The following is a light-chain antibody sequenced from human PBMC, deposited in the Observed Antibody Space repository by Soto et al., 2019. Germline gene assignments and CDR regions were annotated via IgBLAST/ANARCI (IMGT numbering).Light chain of an antibody. CDR2: DAS. CDR3: QQYNSYSQT. J-gene: IGKJ1*01. CDR1: QSISSW. V-gene: IGKV1-5*01. Sequence: DIQMTQSPSTLSASLGDRVTITCRASQSISSWLAWYQQKPGKAPKLLIYDASSLGSGVPSRFSGSGSGTEFTLTISSLQPDDFATYYCQQYNSYSQTFGQGTKVDI.